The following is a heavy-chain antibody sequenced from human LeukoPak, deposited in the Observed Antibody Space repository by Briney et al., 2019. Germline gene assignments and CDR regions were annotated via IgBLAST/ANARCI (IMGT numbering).Heavy chain of an antibody. D-gene: IGHD3-3*01. CDR3: ARRAYDFWSGYYFDY. CDR1: GYSFTSYW. J-gene: IGHJ4*02. Sequence: GESLKISCKGSGYSFTSYWIGWVRQMPGKGLEWMGIIYPGDSDARYSPSFQGQVTISADKSISTAYLQWSSLKASDTAMYYCARRAYDFWSGYYFDYWGQGTLVTVSS. V-gene: IGHV5-51*01. CDR2: IYPGDSDA.